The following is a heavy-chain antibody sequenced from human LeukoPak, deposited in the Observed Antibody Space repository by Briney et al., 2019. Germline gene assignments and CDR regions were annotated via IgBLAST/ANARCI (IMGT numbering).Heavy chain of an antibody. CDR2: IKEDGREK. CDR3: ASGFLDDFWSGHF. D-gene: IGHD3-3*01. J-gene: IGHJ4*02. Sequence: GGSLRLSCTASEFTYWMSWVRQGPGKGLEWVANIKEDGREKYYVASVKGRFTISRDNARKSLYLQMNSLRVEDTAVYYCASGFLDDFWSGHFWGQGTLVTVSS. V-gene: IGHV3-7*01. CDR1: EFTYW.